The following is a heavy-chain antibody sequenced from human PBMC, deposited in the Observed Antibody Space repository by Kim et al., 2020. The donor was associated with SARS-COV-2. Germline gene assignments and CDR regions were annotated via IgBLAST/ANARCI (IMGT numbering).Heavy chain of an antibody. V-gene: IGHV1-46*01. Sequence: ASVKVSCKASGYTFTSYYMHWVRQAPGQGLEWMGIINPSGGSTSYAQKFQGRVTMTRDTSTSTVYMELSSLRSEDTAVYYCAREMPCSGGSCYSDFDYWGQGTLVTVSS. CDR3: AREMPCSGGSCYSDFDY. CDR1: GYTFTSYY. CDR2: INPSGGST. D-gene: IGHD2-15*01. J-gene: IGHJ4*02.